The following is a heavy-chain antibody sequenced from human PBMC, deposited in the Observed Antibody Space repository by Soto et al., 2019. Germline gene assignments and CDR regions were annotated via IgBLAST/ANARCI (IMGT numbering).Heavy chain of an antibody. V-gene: IGHV4-39*01. Sequence: HLQLQESGPGLVRPSETLSLTCSVSGASFTTTNYFWGWIRQPPGKGLEWIASAYYGGMTYYTHSFKSRVTISIDTSKSQFSLRLNSVTAADTAVYYCATARETFAPAGYYVNGLDPWGPGTLVTVSS. CDR2: AYYGGMT. CDR1: GASFTTTNYF. CDR3: ATARETFAPAGYYVNGLDP. J-gene: IGHJ5*02. D-gene: IGHD3-22*01.